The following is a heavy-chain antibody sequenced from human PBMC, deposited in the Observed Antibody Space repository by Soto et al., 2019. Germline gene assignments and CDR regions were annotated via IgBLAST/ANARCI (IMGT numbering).Heavy chain of an antibody. CDR1: GFTFSSYA. CDR3: AGEIAARGDFDY. Sequence: PGGSLRLSCAASGFTFSSYAMHWVRQAPGKGLEWVAVISYDGSNKYYADSVKGRFTISRDNSKNTLYLQMNSLRAEDTAVYYCAGEIAARGDFDYWGQGTLVTVSS. J-gene: IGHJ4*02. V-gene: IGHV3-30-3*01. D-gene: IGHD6-6*01. CDR2: ISYDGSNK.